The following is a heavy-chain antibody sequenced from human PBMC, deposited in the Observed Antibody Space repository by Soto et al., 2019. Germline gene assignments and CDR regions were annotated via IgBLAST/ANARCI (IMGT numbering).Heavy chain of an antibody. CDR1: GFTFSTYW. CDR2: IKTDGTYA. CDR3: AAGGSGYYAN. V-gene: IGHV3-74*01. D-gene: IGHD3-22*01. J-gene: IGHJ4*02. Sequence: EVQLVESGGDLVQPGGSLRLSCAASGFTFSTYWMHWVRQAPGKGLLWVSRIKTDGTYATYADSVKGRFTISRDNAKNTLYLQMNSLRLEAAAVYYCAAGGSGYYANWGQGTLVTVSS.